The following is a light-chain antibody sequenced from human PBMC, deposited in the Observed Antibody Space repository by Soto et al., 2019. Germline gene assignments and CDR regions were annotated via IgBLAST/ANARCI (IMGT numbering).Light chain of an antibody. CDR2: ATS. V-gene: IGKV1-39*01. J-gene: IGKJ1*01. CDR3: QQSYDSPQT. Sequence: QMTQSPSSLSASVGDRVTITCRASQSLATFLNWYQQKLGKAPKLLIYATSNLQSGVPSRFSGSGSGTDFTLTTSSLQPEDFASYYCQQSYDSPQTFGQGTKVEI. CDR1: QSLATF.